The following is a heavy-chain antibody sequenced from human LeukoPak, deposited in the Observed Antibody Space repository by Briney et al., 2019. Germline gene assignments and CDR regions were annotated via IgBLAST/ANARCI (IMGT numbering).Heavy chain of an antibody. CDR2: IYYSGST. CDR1: GGSISSYY. CDR3: ARARLSSSWLGMDV. J-gene: IGHJ6*02. D-gene: IGHD6-13*01. Sequence: PSETLSLTCTVSGGSISSYYWSWIRQPPGKGLEWIGYIYYSGSTNYNPSLKSRVTISVDTSKNQFSLKLSSVTAADTAVYYCARARLSSSWLGMDVWGQGTTVTVSS. V-gene: IGHV4-59*01.